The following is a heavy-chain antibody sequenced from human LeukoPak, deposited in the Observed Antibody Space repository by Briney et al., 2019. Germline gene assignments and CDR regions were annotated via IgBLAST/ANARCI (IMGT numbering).Heavy chain of an antibody. V-gene: IGHV3-48*03. J-gene: IGHJ4*02. D-gene: IGHD6-19*01. CDR2: ISSSGSTI. CDR1: GFTFSSYE. CDR3: ANSYSGWYVDYFDY. Sequence: GGSLRLSCAASGFTFSSYEMNWVRQAPGKGLEWVSYISSSGSTIYYADSVKGRFTISRDNAKNSLYLQMNSLRAEDTAVYYCANSYSGWYVDYFDYWGQGTLVTVSS.